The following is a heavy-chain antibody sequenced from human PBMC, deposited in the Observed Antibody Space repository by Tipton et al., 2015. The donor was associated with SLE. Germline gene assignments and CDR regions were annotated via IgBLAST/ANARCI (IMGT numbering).Heavy chain of an antibody. CDR1: GFTFNAYD. CDR3: ANLHSGGLRMVDY. CDR2: ISGISDRI. V-gene: IGHV3-23*01. J-gene: IGHJ4*02. D-gene: IGHD1-26*01. Sequence: SLRLSCAVSGFTFNAYDINWVRQAPGKGLEWVSAISGISDRIYYADSVRGRFTISRDNSKNIVYLQMNSLRAEDTAVYYCANLHSGGLRMVDYWGQGTLVPVSS.